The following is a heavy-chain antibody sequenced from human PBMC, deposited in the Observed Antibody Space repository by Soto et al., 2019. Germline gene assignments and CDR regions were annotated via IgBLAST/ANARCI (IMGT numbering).Heavy chain of an antibody. CDR2: ISGTGDSS. J-gene: IGHJ4*02. V-gene: IGHV3-23*01. CDR3: AKDNGNYGSGSFSH. D-gene: IGHD3-10*01. Sequence: EVQLLESGGGLVQPGGSLRLSCAASGFTFGSYAMSWVRQAPGKGLEWVSLISGTGDSSEYATSVKGRFTISRDYSKTTVFLQMNSLTAQDTAVYFCAKDNGNYGSGSFSHWGQGTLVTVSS. CDR1: GFTFGSYA.